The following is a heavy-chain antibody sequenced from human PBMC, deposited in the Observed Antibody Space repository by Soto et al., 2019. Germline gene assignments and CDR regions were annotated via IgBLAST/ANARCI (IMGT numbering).Heavy chain of an antibody. Sequence: QVQLVQSGAEVKKPGSSVTVSCKASGGTFSSYTISWVRQAPGQGLEWMGRIIPILGIANYAQKFQGRVTITADKSTSTAYMELSSLRSEDTAVYYCASFPNVDIVATTVDYWGQGTLVTVSS. CDR1: GGTFSSYT. CDR3: ASFPNVDIVATTVDY. D-gene: IGHD5-12*01. CDR2: IIPILGIA. J-gene: IGHJ4*02. V-gene: IGHV1-69*02.